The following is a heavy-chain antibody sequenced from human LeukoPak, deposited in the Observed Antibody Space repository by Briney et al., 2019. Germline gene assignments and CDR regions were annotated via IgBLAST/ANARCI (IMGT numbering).Heavy chain of an antibody. D-gene: IGHD5-12*01. CDR2: IYYSGST. J-gene: IGHJ6*02. V-gene: IGHV4-31*03. CDR3: ARSDGGGYDIYYYGMDV. Sequence: SETLSLTCTVSGGSISSGGYYWSWIRQHPGKGLEWIGYIYYSGSTYYNPSLKSRVTISVDTSKNQFSLKLSSVTAADTAVYYCARSDGGGYDIYYYGMDVWGQGTTVTVSS. CDR1: GGSISSGGYY.